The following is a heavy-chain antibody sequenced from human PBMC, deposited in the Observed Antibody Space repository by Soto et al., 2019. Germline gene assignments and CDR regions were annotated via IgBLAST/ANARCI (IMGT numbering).Heavy chain of an antibody. CDR1: GYTFTGYY. CDR2: INPNSGGT. Sequence: GASVKVSCKASGYTFTGYYMHWVRQAPGQGLEWMGWINPNSGGTNYAQKFQGRVTMTRDTSISTAYMELSRLRSDDTAVYYCARDPLLLVPDDIAWDPDKWFDPWGQGTLVTVSS. J-gene: IGHJ5*02. V-gene: IGHV1-2*02. CDR3: ARDPLLLVPDDIAWDPDKWFDP. D-gene: IGHD2-2*02.